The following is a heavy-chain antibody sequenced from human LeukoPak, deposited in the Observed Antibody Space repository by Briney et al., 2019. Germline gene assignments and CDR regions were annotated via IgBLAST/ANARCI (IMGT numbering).Heavy chain of an antibody. V-gene: IGHV3-53*01. Sequence: GGSLRLSCAASGFIVSSNYMSWVRQAPGKGLEWVSIIYSGGSTFYADSVKGRFTISRDNSKNTLYLQMNSLRAEDTAVYYCARGGCYLSAFDIWGQGTMVTVSS. D-gene: IGHD1-26*01. CDR2: IYSGGST. J-gene: IGHJ3*02. CDR1: GFIVSSNY. CDR3: ARGGCYLSAFDI.